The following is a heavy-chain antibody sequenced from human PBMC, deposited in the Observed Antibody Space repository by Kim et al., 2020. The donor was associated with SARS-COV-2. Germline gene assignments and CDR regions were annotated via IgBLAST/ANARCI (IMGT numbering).Heavy chain of an antibody. Sequence: ASVKVSCKASGYTFTSYGISWVRQAPGQGLEWMGWISAYNGNTNYAQKLQGRVTMTTDTSTSTAYMELRSLRSDDTAVYYCARDPGQFRYYDFWSGYSSGNWFDPWGQGTLVTVSS. CDR2: ISAYNGNT. V-gene: IGHV1-18*04. CDR1: GYTFTSYG. CDR3: ARDPGQFRYYDFWSGYSSGNWFDP. D-gene: IGHD3-3*01. J-gene: IGHJ5*02.